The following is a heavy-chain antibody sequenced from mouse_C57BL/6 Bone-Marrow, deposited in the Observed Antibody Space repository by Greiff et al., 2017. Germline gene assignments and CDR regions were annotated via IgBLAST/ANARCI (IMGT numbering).Heavy chain of an antibody. CDR2: IHPSSGYT. V-gene: IGHV1-7*01. J-gene: IGHJ2*01. Sequence: QVQLPQSGAELAPPGASVTLSCTASGYTFTSYWLHWVKRRPGQGLDWIGYIHPSSGYTKYNQTFKDKATLTADKSSSTAYMQLGSLTYEDSAVYYWARGYFDYWGQGTTLTGAS. CDR1: GYTFTSYW. CDR3: ARGYFDY.